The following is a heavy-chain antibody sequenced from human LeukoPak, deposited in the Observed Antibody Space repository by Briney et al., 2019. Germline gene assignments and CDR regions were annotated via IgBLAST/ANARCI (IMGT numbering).Heavy chain of an antibody. CDR1: GFTFSSYG. CDR2: ISYDGSNK. CDR3: ARGGQPLDFDY. Sequence: GGSLRLSCAASGFTFSSYGMHWVRQAPGKGLEWVAVISYDGSNKYYADSVKGRFTISRDNSKNTLYLQMNSLRAEDTAVYYCARGGQPLDFDYWGQGTLVTVSS. J-gene: IGHJ4*02. V-gene: IGHV3-30*03.